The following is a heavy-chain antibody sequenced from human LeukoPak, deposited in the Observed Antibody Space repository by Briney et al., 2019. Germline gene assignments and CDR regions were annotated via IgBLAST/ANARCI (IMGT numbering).Heavy chain of an antibody. D-gene: IGHD2-21*02. CDR2: MNPNTGNA. J-gene: IGHJ3*02. V-gene: IGHV1-8*01. CDR3: ARCTGGDCGGAFDI. CDR1: GNTFTNYD. Sequence: ASVTVSCKTSGNTFTNYDINWLRQATGQGLEWMGWMNPNTGNADSAQKFQGRVTMTRNISISTAYMELSSLRLEDTAVYYCARCTGGDCGGAFDIWGQGTMVTVSS.